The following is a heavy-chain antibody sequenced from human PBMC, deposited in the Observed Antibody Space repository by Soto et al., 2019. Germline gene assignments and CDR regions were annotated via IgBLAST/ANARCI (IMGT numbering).Heavy chain of an antibody. CDR2: INHSGST. CDR3: AGLPSGYGGRSDY. J-gene: IGHJ4*02. V-gene: IGHV4-34*01. D-gene: IGHD5-12*01. Sequence: QVQLQQWGAGLLKPSETLSLTCAVYGGSFSGYYWCWIRQPPGKGLVWIGEINHSGSTNYNPSLKSRVPISVDTSKNQFSLKLSSVTAADTAVYYCAGLPSGYGGRSDYWGQGTLVTVSS. CDR1: GGSFSGYY.